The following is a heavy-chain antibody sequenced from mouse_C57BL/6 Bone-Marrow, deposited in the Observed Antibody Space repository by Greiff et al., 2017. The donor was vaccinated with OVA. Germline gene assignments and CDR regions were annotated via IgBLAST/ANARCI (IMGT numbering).Heavy chain of an antibody. CDR3: ARDDGYYNFDY. CDR2: IDPSDSYT. Sequence: QVQLQQPGAELVKPGASVKLSCKASGYTFTSYWMQWVKQRPGQGLEWIGEIDPSDSYTNYNQKLKGKATLTVDTSSSTAYMQLSSLTSEDSAVYYCARDDGYYNFDYWGQGTTLTVSS. J-gene: IGHJ2*01. CDR1: GYTFTSYW. V-gene: IGHV1-50*01. D-gene: IGHD2-3*01.